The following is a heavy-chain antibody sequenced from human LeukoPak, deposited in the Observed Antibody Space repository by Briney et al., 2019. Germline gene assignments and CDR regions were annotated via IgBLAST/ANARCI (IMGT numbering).Heavy chain of an antibody. CDR1: GFTVSTEG. CDR3: AKVRGYCSSTSCYPEYYFDY. D-gene: IGHD2-2*01. J-gene: IGHJ4*02. Sequence: GGSLRLSCAASGFTVSTEGMHWVRQAPGKGLEWVAVITYDGSEIHYGDSVKGRFTISRDNSKNTLYLQMNSLRAEDTAVYYCAKVRGYCSSTSCYPEYYFDYWGQGTLVTVSS. V-gene: IGHV3-30*18. CDR2: ITYDGSEI.